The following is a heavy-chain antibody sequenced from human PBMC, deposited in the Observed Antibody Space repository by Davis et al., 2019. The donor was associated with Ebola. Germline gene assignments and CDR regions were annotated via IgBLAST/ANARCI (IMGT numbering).Heavy chain of an antibody. J-gene: IGHJ5*02. V-gene: IGHV3-33*01. D-gene: IGHD5-12*01. Sequence: GESLKISCAASGFTFSSYGMHWVRQAPGKGLEWVAVIWYDGSNKYYADSVKGRFTISRDNAKNSLYLQMNSLRAEDTAVYYCARNSGYDSWFDPWGQGTLVTVSS. CDR3: ARNSGYDSWFDP. CDR2: IWYDGSNK. CDR1: GFTFSSYG.